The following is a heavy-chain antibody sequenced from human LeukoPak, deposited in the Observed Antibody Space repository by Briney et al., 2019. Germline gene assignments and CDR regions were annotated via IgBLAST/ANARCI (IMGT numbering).Heavy chain of an antibody. CDR3: VKGDYGDYPYFFDY. D-gene: IGHD4-17*01. CDR1: GFTFSNFV. CDR2: INDNGYNT. V-gene: IGHV3-64D*09. Sequence: GGSLRLSCSASGFTFSNFVMHWVRQAPGKGLEYVAIINDNGYNTDYAGSVKGRFTVARDNSKNTLYLQMSSLRPEDTAVYYCVKGDYGDYPYFFDYWGQGTLVTVSS. J-gene: IGHJ4*02.